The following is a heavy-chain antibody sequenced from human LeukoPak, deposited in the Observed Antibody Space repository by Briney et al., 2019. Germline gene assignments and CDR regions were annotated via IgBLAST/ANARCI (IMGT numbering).Heavy chain of an antibody. CDR2: IYHSGSS. CDR1: GYSISSGYY. Sequence: PSETLSLTCTVSGYSISSGYYWGWIRQPPGKGLEWIGSIYHSGSSYYNPSLKSRVTISVDTSKNHFSLKLSSVTAADTAVYYCARRNLKQQLGMDVWGKGTTVTISS. J-gene: IGHJ6*03. V-gene: IGHV4-38-2*02. CDR3: ARRNLKQQLGMDV. D-gene: IGHD6-13*01.